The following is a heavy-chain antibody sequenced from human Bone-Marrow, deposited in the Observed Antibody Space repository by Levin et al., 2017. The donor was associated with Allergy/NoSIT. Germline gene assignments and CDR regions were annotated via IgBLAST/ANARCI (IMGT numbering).Heavy chain of an antibody. Sequence: GESLKISCAASGFTISSYGMHWVRQAPGKGLEWVTFISYDGSNKYYADSVKGRITVSRDNSKNTLYLQMNSLRGEDTAVYYCAKDRQLRIPGAYNYYNFYMDVWGKGTTVTVSS. V-gene: IGHV3-30*18. CDR3: AKDRQLRIPGAYNYYNFYMDV. J-gene: IGHJ6*03. D-gene: IGHD3-16*01. CDR2: ISYDGSNK. CDR1: GFTISSYG.